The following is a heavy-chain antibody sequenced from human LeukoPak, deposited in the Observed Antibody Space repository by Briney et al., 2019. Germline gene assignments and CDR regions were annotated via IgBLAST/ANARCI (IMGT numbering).Heavy chain of an antibody. V-gene: IGHV4-59*01. D-gene: IGHD3-22*01. Sequence: SETLSLTCIVSGGSISNYYWSWIRQPPGKGLEWVGCIYYTGSTNYNPSLKSRVTISVDTSKNQFSLNLNSVTAADTAVYYCARGPYYYDSSDYSFDFWGQRTLVTVSS. CDR1: GGSISNYY. CDR3: ARGPYYYDSSDYSFDF. CDR2: IYYTGST. J-gene: IGHJ4*02.